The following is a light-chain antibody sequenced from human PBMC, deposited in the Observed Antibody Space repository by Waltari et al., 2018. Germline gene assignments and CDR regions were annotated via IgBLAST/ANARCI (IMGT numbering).Light chain of an antibody. CDR3: QTWDSSLSAWV. J-gene: IGLJ3*02. Sequence: QSVLTQPPSVSAAPGQKVTISCSGSTSNIGTRHVSWYQQLPGTAPKHLIYDNTQRFSGIPDRVSASKSGTSATLGISGLQTGDEADYYCQTWDSSLSAWVFGGGTKVTVL. CDR2: DNT. V-gene: IGLV1-51*01. CDR1: TSNIGTRH.